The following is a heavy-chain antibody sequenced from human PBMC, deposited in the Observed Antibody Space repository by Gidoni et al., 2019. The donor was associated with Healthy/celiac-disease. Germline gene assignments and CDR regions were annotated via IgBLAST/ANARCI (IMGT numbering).Heavy chain of an antibody. V-gene: IGHV3-33*01. CDR1: GFTFSSYG. J-gene: IGHJ4*02. D-gene: IGHD6-13*01. CDR2: IWYDGSNK. CDR3: AREGQQLVPPFDY. Sequence: QVQLVESGGGVVQPGRSLRLYCAASGFTFSSYGMHWVRQAPGKGLEWVAVIWYDGSNKYYADSVKGRFTISRDNSKNTLYLQMNSLRAEDTAVYYCAREGQQLVPPFDYWGQGTLVTVSS.